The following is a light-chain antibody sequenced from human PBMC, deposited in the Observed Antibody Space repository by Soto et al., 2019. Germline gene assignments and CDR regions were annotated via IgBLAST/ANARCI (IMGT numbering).Light chain of an antibody. J-gene: IGKJ3*01. V-gene: IGKV1-33*01. CDR3: QQYDDLPLS. CDR2: DAS. CDR1: QDISNY. Sequence: DIQMTQSPSSLSASVGDRVTITCQASQDISNYLNWYRQKPGKAPKLLIYDASNLETGVPSRFSGSGSGTEFTFTISSLQTEDVETYYCQQYDDLPLSFGPGTKVEI.